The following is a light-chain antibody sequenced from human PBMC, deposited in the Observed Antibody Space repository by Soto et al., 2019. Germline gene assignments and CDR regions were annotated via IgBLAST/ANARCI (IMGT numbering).Light chain of an antibody. CDR1: QSISNL. Sequence: KQSAATASVSPEERATLSCRASQSISNLLAWFQQKPGQAPRLLMYGASTRATGFPDRFSGSGSGTEFTLTISSLHSEDFAVYYCQQYYDWPITFGQGTRLE. CDR2: GAS. V-gene: IGKV3-15*01. CDR3: QQYYDWPIT. J-gene: IGKJ5*01.